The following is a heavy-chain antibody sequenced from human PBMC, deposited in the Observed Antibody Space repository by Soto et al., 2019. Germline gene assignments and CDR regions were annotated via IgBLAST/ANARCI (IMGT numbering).Heavy chain of an antibody. D-gene: IGHD6-13*01. V-gene: IGHV3-7*05. J-gene: IGHJ3*02. CDR3: ARDVASGTSSSYFDAFDI. CDR2: IRKDGSKT. CDR1: GFTFSSDW. Sequence: EVRLVESGGGLVQPGGSLRLSCAASGFTFSSDWMTWVRQAPGKGLERVANIRKDGSKTSYLDSVRGRFTISRDNAQSSLYLQMDNPRADDTDLYYRARDVASGTSSSYFDAFDIWGQGTMVTVSS.